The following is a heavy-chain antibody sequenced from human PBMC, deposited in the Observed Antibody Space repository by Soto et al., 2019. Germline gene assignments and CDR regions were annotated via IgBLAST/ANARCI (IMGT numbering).Heavy chain of an antibody. CDR1: GGTFSSYT. CDR2: IIPILGIA. V-gene: IGHV1-69*08. J-gene: IGHJ6*03. CDR3: ARDPRLSRRTPYYMDV. Sequence: QVQLVQSGAEVKKPGSSVKVSCKASGGTFSSYTISWVRQAPGQGLEWMGRIIPILGIANYAQKFQGRVTITADKSTSTAYMELSSLRSEDTAVYYCARDPRLSRRTPYYMDVWGKGTTVTVSS.